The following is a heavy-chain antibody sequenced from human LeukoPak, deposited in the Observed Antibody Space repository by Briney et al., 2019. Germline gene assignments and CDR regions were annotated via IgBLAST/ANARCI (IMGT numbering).Heavy chain of an antibody. V-gene: IGHV5-51*01. CDR2: IYPADSDT. CDR3: KRANDIWSGSRDYYMDV. D-gene: IGHD3-3*01. Sequence: GESLKISCKGSAFRFASYRIGWVRQMPGKGLECMGIIYPADSDTTYSPSFQGQVTISADKSISTAYLQWSSLKASDTVLYKQKRANDIWSGSRDYYMDVWGKGTTVTVSS. J-gene: IGHJ6*03. CDR1: AFRFASYR.